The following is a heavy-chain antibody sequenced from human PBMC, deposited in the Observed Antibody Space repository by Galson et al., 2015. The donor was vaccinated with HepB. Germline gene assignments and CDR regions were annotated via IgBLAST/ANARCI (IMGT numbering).Heavy chain of an antibody. J-gene: IGHJ4*02. V-gene: IGHV1-69*01. Sequence: VSCKASGGTFSSYAISWVRQAPGQGLEWMGGIIPIFGTANYAQKFQGRVTITADESTSTANMELSSLRSEDTAVYYCARESPDCSSTSCYNPLDYWGQGTLVTVSS. CDR1: GGTFSSYA. CDR3: ARESPDCSSTSCYNPLDY. CDR2: IIPIFGTA. D-gene: IGHD2-2*02.